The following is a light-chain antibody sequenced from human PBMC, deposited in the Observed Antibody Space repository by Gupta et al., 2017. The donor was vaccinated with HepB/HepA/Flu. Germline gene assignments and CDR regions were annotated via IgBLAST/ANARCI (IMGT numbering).Light chain of an antibody. V-gene: IGKV3-11*01. J-gene: IGKJ1*01. Sequence: EIVLTQSPDTLSLSPGERATLSCRASQSVSSYLAWYQQKPGQAPRLLIYDASNRATGIPARFSGSGSGTDFTLTISSLEPEDFAVYYCQQRSNSWTFGQGTKVEIK. CDR3: QQRSNSWT. CDR1: QSVSSY. CDR2: DAS.